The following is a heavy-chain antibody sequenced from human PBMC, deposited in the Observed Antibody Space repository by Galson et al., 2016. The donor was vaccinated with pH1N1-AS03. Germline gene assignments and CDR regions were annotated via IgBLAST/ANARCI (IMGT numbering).Heavy chain of an antibody. CDR3: ADPFGLP. CDR1: GFTFSSYW. D-gene: IGHD3-10*01. J-gene: IGHJ4*02. V-gene: IGHV3-74*01. CDR2: IDSDGSNT. Sequence: SLRLSCAASGFTFSSYWMHWVRHLPGKGLVWVSGIDSDGSNTYYADSVRGRFTISRDNAKNTLYLQMNRLRAEDTALYYCADPFGLPWGQGTLIPVSS.